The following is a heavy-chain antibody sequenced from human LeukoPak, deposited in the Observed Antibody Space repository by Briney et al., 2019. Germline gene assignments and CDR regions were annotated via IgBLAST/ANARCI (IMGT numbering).Heavy chain of an antibody. J-gene: IGHJ3*02. D-gene: IGHD3-22*01. CDR1: GGSIRSSYYY. V-gene: IGHV4-39*01. CDR2: IYDSGST. CDR3: AKLRRNYYDSSGPIGEAFDI. Sequence: QTSETLSLTCTVSGGSIRSSYYYWGWIRQPPGKGLEWIGSIYDSGSTYYNPSLKSRVTISVDTSKNQFSLKLNSVTAADTAVYYCAKLRRNYYDSSGPIGEAFDIWGQGTMVTVSS.